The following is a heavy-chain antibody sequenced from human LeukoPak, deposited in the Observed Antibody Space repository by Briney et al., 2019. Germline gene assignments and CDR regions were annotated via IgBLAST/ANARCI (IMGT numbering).Heavy chain of an antibody. CDR2: ISGNGGYT. J-gene: IGHJ4*02. D-gene: IGHD5-24*01. V-gene: IGHV3-64*01. Sequence: GGSLRLCCAASGFVCSTYAMHWVRQAPGEGLEYVSGISGNGGYTDYANSVKGRFTISRDNFKNTLYLQMGSLRAEDMAVYYCARDLFSGAEMATFDYWGQGTLVTVSS. CDR1: GFVCSTYA. CDR3: ARDLFSGAEMATFDY.